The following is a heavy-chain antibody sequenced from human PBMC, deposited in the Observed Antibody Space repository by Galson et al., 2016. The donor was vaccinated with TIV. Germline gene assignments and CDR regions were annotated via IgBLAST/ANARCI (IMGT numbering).Heavy chain of an antibody. J-gene: IGHJ5*02. V-gene: IGHV3-30*01. CDR3: ARGGWGSGWYLGWPDP. CDR2: ISKDGSDR. D-gene: IGHD6-19*01. Sequence: SLRLSCAASGFTFSSYAIHWVRQAPGKGLEWVALISKDGSDRYYAASVKGRFAISRDNSKNTMYLQINSLRPEDTAFYYCARGGWGSGWYLGWPDPWGQGTLVTVSS. CDR1: GFTFSSYA.